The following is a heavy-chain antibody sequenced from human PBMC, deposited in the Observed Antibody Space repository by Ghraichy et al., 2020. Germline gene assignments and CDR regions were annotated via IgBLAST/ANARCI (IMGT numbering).Heavy chain of an antibody. J-gene: IGHJ4*02. CDR2: ISSNAYST. CDR3: VVQYFYGSIGGD. CDR1: GFTFSSYT. Sequence: GESLNISCSASGFTFSSYTMHWVRQAPGKGLEYFSAISSNAYSTYYADSLRGRFTVSRDNSRNTLYLQMSSLRAEDTAVYYCVVQYFYGSIGGDWGQGTLVTVSS. V-gene: IGHV3-64D*09. D-gene: IGHD3-10*01.